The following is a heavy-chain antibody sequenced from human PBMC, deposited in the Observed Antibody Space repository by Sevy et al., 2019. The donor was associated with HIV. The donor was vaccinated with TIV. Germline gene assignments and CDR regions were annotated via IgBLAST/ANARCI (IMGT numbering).Heavy chain of an antibody. V-gene: IGHV4-30-4*02. CDR2: IHHTGNT. CDR3: AREVGGLGVRITFRGVKYGFDF. D-gene: IGHD3-16*01. Sequence: SETLSLTCTVSGGSITTADYYWSWIRQTPGKGLEWIGYIHHTGNTYYNPSLRSRVSHISVDTSKNQFSLKLTSMTAADTAVYFCAREVGGLGVRITFRGVKYGFDFWGQGRMVTVSS. J-gene: IGHJ3*01. CDR1: GGSITTADYY.